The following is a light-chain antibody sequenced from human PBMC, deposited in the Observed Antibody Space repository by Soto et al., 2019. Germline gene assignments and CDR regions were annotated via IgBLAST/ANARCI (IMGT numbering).Light chain of an antibody. Sequence: QSALTQPVSVSGSRGQSITISCTGTSSDVGGYNYDSWYQQHPGKAPKLMIYEVSTRPSEISNRFSASKSGNTASLTISGLQAEDEAEYYCTSYRSSSTLYVFGSGTKLTVL. V-gene: IGLV2-14*01. CDR2: EVS. CDR3: TSYRSSSTLYV. CDR1: SSDVGGYNY. J-gene: IGLJ1*01.